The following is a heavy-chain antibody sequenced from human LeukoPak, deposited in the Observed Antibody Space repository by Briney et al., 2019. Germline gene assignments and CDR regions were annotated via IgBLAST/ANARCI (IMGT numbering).Heavy chain of an antibody. CDR2: IYRDGTI. CDR3: AKDLRPTIAAAGSDAFDI. CDR1: GFSVSSNH. J-gene: IGHJ3*02. Sequence: PGGSLRLSCVVSGFSVSSNHMNWVRQTPGKGLEWVSIIYRDGTIYYADSVKGRFTVSRDDSKNMLYLQMNRLRAEDTAVYYCAKDLRPTIAAAGSDAFDIWGQGTMVTVSS. D-gene: IGHD6-13*01. V-gene: IGHV3-66*01.